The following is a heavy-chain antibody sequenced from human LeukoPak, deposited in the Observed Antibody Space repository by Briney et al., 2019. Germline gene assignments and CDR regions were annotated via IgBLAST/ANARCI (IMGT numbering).Heavy chain of an antibody. CDR2: IWYDGSSK. V-gene: IGHV3-33*06. J-gene: IGHJ4*02. CDR3: AKDLQVGATYY. D-gene: IGHD1-26*01. CDR1: GFSFSAYG. Sequence: GGSLRLSCAASGFSFSAYGVHWVRQAPGKGLEWVAVIWYDGSSKDYADSVKGRFTISRDNSKDTLYLQMNSLRAEDTAVYYCAKDLQVGATYYWGQGTLVTVSS.